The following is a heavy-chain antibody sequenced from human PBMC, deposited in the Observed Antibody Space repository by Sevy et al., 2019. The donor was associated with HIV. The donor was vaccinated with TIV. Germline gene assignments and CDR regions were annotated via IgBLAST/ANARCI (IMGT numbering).Heavy chain of an antibody. Sequence: GGSLRLSCAASGFTFSSYVMHWVRQAPGKGLEWVAVIWDDGSDKYYADSVKGRFTISRDNSKNMLYLQMNSLRPEDTAVYYCARDLVGATSDWGQGTLVTVSS. J-gene: IGHJ4*02. D-gene: IGHD1-26*01. CDR1: GFTFSSYV. CDR3: ARDLVGATSD. CDR2: IWDDGSDK. V-gene: IGHV3-30*04.